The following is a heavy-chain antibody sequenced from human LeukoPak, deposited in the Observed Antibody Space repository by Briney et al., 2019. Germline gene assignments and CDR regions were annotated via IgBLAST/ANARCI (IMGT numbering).Heavy chain of an antibody. J-gene: IGHJ4*02. CDR3: ARRNYGDSPFDY. CDR1: GGSISSSRYY. D-gene: IGHD4-17*01. V-gene: IGHV4-39*01. CDR2: IYYSGST. Sequence: PSETLSLTCTVSGGSISSSRYYWAWIRQPPGKGLEWIGSIYYSGSTYYNPTLKSRVTISVDTSKNQFSLKLSSVTAADTAVYYCARRNYGDSPFDYWGQGTLVTVSS.